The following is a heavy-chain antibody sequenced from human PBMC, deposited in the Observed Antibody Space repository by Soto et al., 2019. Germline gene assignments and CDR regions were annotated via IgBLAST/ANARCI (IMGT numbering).Heavy chain of an antibody. J-gene: IGHJ6*03. Sequence: ASVKVSCKASGYTFTSYAMHWVRQAPGQRLEWMGWINAGNGNTKYSQKYQGRVTITRDTSASTAYMELSSLRSDDTAVYYCARTPSYSSGWYRGYYYMDVWGKGTTVTVSS. CDR1: GYTFTSYA. CDR2: INAGNGNT. D-gene: IGHD6-19*01. CDR3: ARTPSYSSGWYRGYYYMDV. V-gene: IGHV1-3*01.